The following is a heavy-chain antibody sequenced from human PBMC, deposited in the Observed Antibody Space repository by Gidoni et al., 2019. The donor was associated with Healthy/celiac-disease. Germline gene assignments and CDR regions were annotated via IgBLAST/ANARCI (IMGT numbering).Heavy chain of an antibody. CDR3: ARNYYDSSGYYPVDV. D-gene: IGHD3-22*01. CDR2: ISSSSSYI. CDR1: GFTFSSYS. Sequence: EVQLVESGGGLVKPGGSLRLSCAASGFTFSSYSMNWDRQAPGKGLEWVSSISSSSSYIYYADSVKGRFTISRDNAKNSLYLQMNSLRAEDTAVYYRARNYYDSSGYYPVDVWGQGTTVTVSS. J-gene: IGHJ6*02. V-gene: IGHV3-21*01.